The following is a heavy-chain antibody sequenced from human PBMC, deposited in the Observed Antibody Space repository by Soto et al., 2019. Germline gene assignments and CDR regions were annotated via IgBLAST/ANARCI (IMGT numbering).Heavy chain of an antibody. J-gene: IGHJ4*02. CDR2: INAGNGNT. V-gene: IGHV1-3*01. Sequence: AASVKGSCKASGYTFTSYGMHWGRQAPGQRLEWMGWINAGNGNTKYSQKFQGRVTITRDTSASTAYMELSSLRSEDTAVYYCAREGIAAAGTVDYWGQGTLVTVS. CDR3: AREGIAAAGTVDY. D-gene: IGHD6-13*01. CDR1: GYTFTSYG.